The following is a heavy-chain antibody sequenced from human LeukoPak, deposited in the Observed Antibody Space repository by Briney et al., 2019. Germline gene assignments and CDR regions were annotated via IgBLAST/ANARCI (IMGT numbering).Heavy chain of an antibody. J-gene: IGHJ6*03. V-gene: IGHV4-59*11. CDR1: AGSMRNHY. Sequence: SETLSLTCTVSAGSMRNHYWTWIRQSPGKGLEWIGYLYYTGASQYNPSLKSRATMSLDTSKNQFSLRLSSVTAADTAVYYCSRNYYLYYYMDVWGTGTTVTVSS. CDR2: LYYTGAS. CDR3: SRNYYLYYYMDV.